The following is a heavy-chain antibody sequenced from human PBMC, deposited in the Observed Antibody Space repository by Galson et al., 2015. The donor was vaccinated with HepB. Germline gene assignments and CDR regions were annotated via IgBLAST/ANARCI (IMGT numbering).Heavy chain of an antibody. V-gene: IGHV3-11*05. J-gene: IGHJ4*02. CDR1: GFTFSDYY. CDR3: ARADYGSGSYPSH. D-gene: IGHD3-10*01. CDR2: ISSSSSYT. Sequence: SLRLSCAASGFTFSDYYMSWIRQAPGKGLEWVSYISSSSSYTNYADSVKGRFTISRDNAKNSLYLQMNSLRAEDTAVYYCARADYGSGSYPSHWGQGTLVTVSS.